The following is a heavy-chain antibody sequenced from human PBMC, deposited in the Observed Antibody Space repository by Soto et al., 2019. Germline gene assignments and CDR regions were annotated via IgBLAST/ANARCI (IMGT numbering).Heavy chain of an antibody. Sequence: NLSLTCTVSGGSISSGGYYWSWIRQHPGKGLEWIGYIYYSGSTYYNPSLKSRVTISVDTSKNQFSLKLSSVTAADTAVYYCARESLSITIFGVVIPNCFDPWGQGTLVTVSS. J-gene: IGHJ5*02. CDR1: GGSISSGGYY. CDR3: ARESLSITIFGVVIPNCFDP. D-gene: IGHD3-3*01. CDR2: IYYSGST. V-gene: IGHV4-31*03.